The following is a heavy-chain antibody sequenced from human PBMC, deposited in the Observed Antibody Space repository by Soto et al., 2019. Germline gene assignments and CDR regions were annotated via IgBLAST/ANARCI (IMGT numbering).Heavy chain of an antibody. Sequence: GASVKVSCKTSGYTFTRNGISWVRQAPGQGLEWMGWISPKSGSIKYAQKFQGRVIMTTDTSTSTAYMELRSLRSGDTAVYYCVKDRDSNSWPSRDVWGPGTTVTVSS. CDR2: ISPKSGSI. CDR3: VKDRDSNSWPSRDV. D-gene: IGHD3-22*01. V-gene: IGHV1-18*01. J-gene: IGHJ6*02. CDR1: GYTFTRNG.